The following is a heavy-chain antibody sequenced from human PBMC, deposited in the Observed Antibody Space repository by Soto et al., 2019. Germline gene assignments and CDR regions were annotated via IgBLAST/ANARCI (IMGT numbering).Heavy chain of an antibody. J-gene: IGHJ1*01. V-gene: IGHV3-15*01. CDR1: GFTFTNAW. Sequence: GGSLRLSCTASGFTFTNAWMSWVRQAPGKGLEWVGRIKSRIDGATTEYAASVNGRFTISRDDSRNTLFLDMNNLKTEDTAVYYCATDLPPGSYFYDHNGYLLFYYWGQGTRVTVSS. CDR2: IKSRIDGATT. CDR3: ATDLPPGSYFYDHNGYLLFYY. D-gene: IGHD3-22*01.